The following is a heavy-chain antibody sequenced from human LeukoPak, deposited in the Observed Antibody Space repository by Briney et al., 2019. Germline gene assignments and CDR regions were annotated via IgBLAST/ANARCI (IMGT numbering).Heavy chain of an antibody. D-gene: IGHD2-2*01. J-gene: IGHJ4*02. CDR3: TTDDGYCSNTSCAFDY. CDR2: IKSKTDGGTT. Sequence: GGSLRLSCAASGFTFSNAWMSWVRQAPGKGLEWVGRIKSKTDGGTTDYAAPVKGRFTISRDDSKNTLYLQMNSLKTEDTAVYYCTTDDGYCSNTSCAFDYWGQGTLVTVSS. V-gene: IGHV3-15*01. CDR1: GFTFSNAW.